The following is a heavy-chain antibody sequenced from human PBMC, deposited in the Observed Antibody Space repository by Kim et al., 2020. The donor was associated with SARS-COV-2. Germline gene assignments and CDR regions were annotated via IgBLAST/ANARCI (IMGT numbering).Heavy chain of an antibody. CDR3: ARGWQSRTGFDY. V-gene: IGHV4-61*03. J-gene: IGHJ4*02. Sequence: SETLSLTCTVSGDSVSSSFYHWSWIRQPPGKGREWIGYISYSGSTNYNPSLKSRVTISLDTSKNHFSLRLSPLTDADSAVYYCARGWQSRTGFDYGSQGSLVTVSS. D-gene: IGHD2-15*01. CDR1: GDSVSSSFYH. CDR2: ISYSGST.